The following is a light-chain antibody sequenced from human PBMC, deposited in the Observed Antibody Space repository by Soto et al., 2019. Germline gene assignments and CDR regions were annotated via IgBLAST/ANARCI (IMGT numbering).Light chain of an antibody. CDR2: NNN. CDR1: SSSIGSNT. Sequence: QSVLTQPPSASGTPGQRVTISCSGSSSSIGSNTVNWYQQLPGTAPKLLIYNNNQRPSGVPDRFSGSKSGTSASLAISGLQSADEADYYCAAWDDSLNGLVFGTGTKLTVL. J-gene: IGLJ1*01. V-gene: IGLV1-44*01. CDR3: AAWDDSLNGLV.